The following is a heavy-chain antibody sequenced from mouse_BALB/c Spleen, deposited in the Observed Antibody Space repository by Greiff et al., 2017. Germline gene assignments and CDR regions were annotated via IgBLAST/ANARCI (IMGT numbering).Heavy chain of an antibody. V-gene: IGHV3-2*02. CDR1: GYSITSDYA. CDR2: ISYSGST. Sequence: DVQLQESGPGLVKPSQSLSLTCTVTGYSITSDYAWNWIRQFPGNKLEWMGYISYSGSTSYNPSLKSRISITRDTSKNQFFLQLNSVTTEDTATYYCARRPLYFDYWGQGTTLTVSS. J-gene: IGHJ2*01. CDR3: ARRPLYFDY.